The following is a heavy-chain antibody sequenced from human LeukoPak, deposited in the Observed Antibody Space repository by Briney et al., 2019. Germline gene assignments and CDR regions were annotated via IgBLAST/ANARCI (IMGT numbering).Heavy chain of an antibody. J-gene: IGHJ6*02. CDR3: VRDRWPGLGDF. Sequence: GGSLRLSCAASGFIVSENYMSSVRQAPGKGLEWVSTVYSGGLTFYADPGKGRFTISRDNSKNTLYLQMSSLRAEDTAVYYCVRDRWPGLGDFWGQGTTVTVSS. D-gene: IGHD6-19*01. CDR2: VYSGGLT. V-gene: IGHV3-66*01. CDR1: GFIVSENY.